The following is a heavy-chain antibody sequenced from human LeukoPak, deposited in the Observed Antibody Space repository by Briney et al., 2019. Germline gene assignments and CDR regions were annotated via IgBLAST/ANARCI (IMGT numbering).Heavy chain of an antibody. CDR2: INHSGST. J-gene: IGHJ4*02. D-gene: IGHD3-16*02. V-gene: IGHV4-34*01. CDR1: GGSFSGYY. Sequence: PSETLSLTCAVYGGSFSGYYWSWIRQPPGKGREWIGEINHSGSTNYNPSLKSRVTISVDTSKNQFYLKLSSVTAADTAVYYCARSSRSPWGSYRPPDYWGQGTLVTVSS. CDR3: ARSSRSPWGSYRPPDY.